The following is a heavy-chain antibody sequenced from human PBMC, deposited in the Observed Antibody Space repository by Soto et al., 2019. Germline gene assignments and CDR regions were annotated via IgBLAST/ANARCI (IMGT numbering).Heavy chain of an antibody. CDR3: AKVFSPEGGNYFDY. Sequence: EVQLLESGGGLVQPGGSLRLSCAASGFTFSNYAMNWVRQAPGKGLEWVSAISNSFSDGNTHYADSVKGRFTISRDKDKNTVFLEMNSLRAEDTAVYYCAKVFSPEGGNYFDYWGQGTLVTVSS. V-gene: IGHV3-23*01. CDR1: GFTFSNYA. J-gene: IGHJ4*02. CDR2: ISNSFSDGNT.